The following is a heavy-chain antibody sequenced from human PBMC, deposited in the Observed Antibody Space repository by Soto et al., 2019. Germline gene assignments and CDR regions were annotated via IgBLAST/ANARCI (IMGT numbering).Heavy chain of an antibody. Sequence: QVQLVESGGGVVQPGRSLRLSCAASGFTFSSYGMHWVRQAPGKGLEWVAVISYDGSNKYYADSVKGRFTISRDNSKNTLYLQMNSLRAEDTAVYYCAKDLPPYISGGGCLPHDAFDIWGQGTMVTVSS. CDR1: GFTFSSYG. CDR2: ISYDGSNK. D-gene: IGHD6-19*01. V-gene: IGHV3-30*18. CDR3: AKDLPPYISGGGCLPHDAFDI. J-gene: IGHJ3*02.